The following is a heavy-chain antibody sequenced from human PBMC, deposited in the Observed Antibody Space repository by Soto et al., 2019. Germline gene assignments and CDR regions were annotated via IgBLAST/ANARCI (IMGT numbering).Heavy chain of an antibody. CDR3: AHTMAPRIFDS. CDR1: GFSLITSGVG. V-gene: IGHV2-5*02. CDR2: IYWDDDT. J-gene: IGHJ4*02. Sequence: QITLKEAGPTLVKPTQTLTLTCSFSGFSLITSGVGVGWIRQPPGKALEWLALIYWDDDTGYSTSLRNRLTNTMXNSRNQVVLTMTNMDPADTATYYCAHTMAPRIFDSWGQGTLVTVSS.